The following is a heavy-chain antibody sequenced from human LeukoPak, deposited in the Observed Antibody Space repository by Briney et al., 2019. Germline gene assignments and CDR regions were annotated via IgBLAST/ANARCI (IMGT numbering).Heavy chain of an antibody. V-gene: IGHV4-59*08. D-gene: IGHD2-15*01. J-gene: IGHJ4*02. CDR3: ARHGGGESFHY. CDR1: GGSISSYY. CDR2: TYYSGNT. Sequence: SETLSLTCTVSGGSISSYYWSWIRQPPGKGLEWIGYTYYSGNTNYNPSLESRVTISVDTSKNQFSLKLSSVTAADTAVYYCARHGGGESFHYWGQGTLVTASS.